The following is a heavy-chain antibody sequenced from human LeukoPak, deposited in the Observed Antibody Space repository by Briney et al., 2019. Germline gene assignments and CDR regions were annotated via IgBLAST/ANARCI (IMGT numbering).Heavy chain of an antibody. CDR3: ARQLGSGWQTYYYYGMDV. J-gene: IGHJ6*02. D-gene: IGHD6-19*01. CDR1: GGSISSYY. CDR2: IYTSGST. V-gene: IGHV4-4*07. Sequence: SEPLSLTCTVSGGSISSYYWSWIRQRAGKGLEWIGRIYTSGSTNYNPSLKSRVTMSVDTSKNQFSLKLSSVTAADTAVYYCARQLGSGWQTYYYYGMDVWGQGTTVTVSS.